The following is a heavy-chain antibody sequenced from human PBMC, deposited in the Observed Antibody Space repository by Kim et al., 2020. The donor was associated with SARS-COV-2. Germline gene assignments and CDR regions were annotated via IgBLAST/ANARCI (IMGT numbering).Heavy chain of an antibody. CDR1: GYTFTSYY. Sequence: ASVKVSCKASGYTFTSYYMHWVRQAPGQGLEWMGIINPSGGSTSYAQKFQGRVTMTRDTSTSTVYMELSSLRSEDTAVYYCARDRPVMGAPRGLYFQHWGQGTLVTVSS. CDR3: ARDRPVMGAPRGLYFQH. CDR2: INPSGGST. J-gene: IGHJ1*01. V-gene: IGHV1-46*01. D-gene: IGHD3-16*01.